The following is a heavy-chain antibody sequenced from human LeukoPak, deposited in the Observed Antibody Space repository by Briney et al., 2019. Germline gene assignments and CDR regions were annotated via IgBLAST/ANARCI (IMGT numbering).Heavy chain of an antibody. D-gene: IGHD6-19*01. CDR2: IYYSGTT. J-gene: IGHJ4*02. V-gene: IGHV4-39*01. CDR3: ARRPSDWYSPIDY. Sequence: SETLSLTCTVSGGSISSGFYYWGWIRQPPGKGLEWIGSIYYSGTTYYNPSLKSRVTISVDTSRNQFSLKLNSVTAADTAVYYCARRPSDWYSPIDYWGPGTLVTVS. CDR1: GGSISSGFYY.